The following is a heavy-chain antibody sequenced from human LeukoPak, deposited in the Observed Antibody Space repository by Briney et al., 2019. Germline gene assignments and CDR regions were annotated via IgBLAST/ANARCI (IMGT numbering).Heavy chain of an antibody. J-gene: IGHJ4*02. CDR1: GGSISSTTYY. CDR3: ARDGYNPIDY. CDR2: IYYSGSA. Sequence: SETLSLTCTVSGGSISSTTYYWGWIRQPPVKGLEWIGNIYYSGSAYYNPSLKSRVTISVDTSKNQFSLKLSSVTAADTAVYYCARDGYNPIDYWGQGTLVTVSS. V-gene: IGHV4-39*07. D-gene: IGHD5-24*01.